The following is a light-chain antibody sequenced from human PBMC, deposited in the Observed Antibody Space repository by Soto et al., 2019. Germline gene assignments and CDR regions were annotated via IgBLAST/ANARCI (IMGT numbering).Light chain of an antibody. CDR3: QQYGNAPIT. CDR1: QIVTSTY. V-gene: IGKV3-20*01. J-gene: IGKJ5*01. CDR2: DIS. Sequence: EIVLTQSPGSLSLSPGERATLSCRASQIVTSTYLAWFQQKPGQAPRLLIYDISKRATGIPDRFSGSGSGTDFTLTISRVEPEDFAVYHCQQYGNAPITFGQGTRLEIK.